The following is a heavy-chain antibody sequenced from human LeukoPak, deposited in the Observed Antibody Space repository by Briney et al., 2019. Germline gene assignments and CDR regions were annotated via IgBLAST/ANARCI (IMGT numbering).Heavy chain of an antibody. CDR2: INHSGST. V-gene: IGHV4-34*01. J-gene: IGHJ5*02. D-gene: IGHD5-18*01. CDR1: GGSFSGYH. CDR3: ARLVDTAMGNWFDP. Sequence: SETLSLTCAVYGGSFSGYHWSWIRQPPGKGLEWIGEINHSGSTNYNPSLKSRVTISVDTSKNQFSLKLSSVTAADTAVCYCARLVDTAMGNWFDPWGQGTLVTVSS.